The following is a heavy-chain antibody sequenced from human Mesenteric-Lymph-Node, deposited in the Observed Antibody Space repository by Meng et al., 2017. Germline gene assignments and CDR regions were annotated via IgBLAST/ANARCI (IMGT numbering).Heavy chain of an antibody. V-gene: IGHV4-31*03. Sequence: QGQLQESGPGLVKPSQTLSLTCTVSGGSISSGGYYWSWIRQHPGKGLEWIWYIYYSGSTYYNPSLKSRVTISVDTSKNQFSLKLSSVTAADTAVYYCAGPIAAAGWFDPWGQGTLVTVSS. CDR2: IYYSGST. D-gene: IGHD6-13*01. J-gene: IGHJ5*02. CDR1: GGSISSGGYY. CDR3: AGPIAAAGWFDP.